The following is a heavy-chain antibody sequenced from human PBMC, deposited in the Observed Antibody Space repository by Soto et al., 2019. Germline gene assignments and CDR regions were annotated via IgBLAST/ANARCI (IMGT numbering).Heavy chain of an antibody. CDR2: IIPIFGTA. D-gene: IGHD1-26*01. CDR1: GGTFSSYA. V-gene: IGHV1-69*13. Sequence: SVKVTCKASGGTFSSYAISWVRQAPGQGLEWMGGIIPIFGTANYAQKFQGRVTITADESTGTAYMELSSLRSEDTAVYYCAREYSGSYQGGNWFDPWGQGTLVTVSS. CDR3: AREYSGSYQGGNWFDP. J-gene: IGHJ5*02.